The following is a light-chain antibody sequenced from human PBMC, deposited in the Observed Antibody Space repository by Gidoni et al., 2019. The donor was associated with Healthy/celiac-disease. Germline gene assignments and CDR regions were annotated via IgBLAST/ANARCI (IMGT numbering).Light chain of an antibody. J-gene: IGKJ1*01. Sequence: EIVMTQSPATLSVSPGERATLSCRASQSVSSNLAWYQQKPGQAPRLLIYGASTRATGIPARFSGSGSGTEFTLTISSLQSEDFAVYYCQQYNNWPPWTFXQXTKVKIK. V-gene: IGKV3-15*01. CDR1: QSVSSN. CDR2: GAS. CDR3: QQYNNWPPWT.